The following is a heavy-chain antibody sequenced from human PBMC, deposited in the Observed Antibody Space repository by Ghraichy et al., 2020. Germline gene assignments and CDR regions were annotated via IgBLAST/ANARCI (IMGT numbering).Heavy chain of an antibody. CDR1: GFSLSTSGVG. CDR3: AHSKTGAKDVDY. Sequence: SGPTLVKPTQTLTLTCTFSGFSLSTSGVGVGWIRQPPGNALEWLALIYWNDDKRYSPSLKSRLTITQDTSKNQVVLTMTNMDPGDTATYYCAHSKTGAKDVDYWGQGTLVTVSS. V-gene: IGHV2-5*01. CDR2: IYWNDDK. J-gene: IGHJ4*02.